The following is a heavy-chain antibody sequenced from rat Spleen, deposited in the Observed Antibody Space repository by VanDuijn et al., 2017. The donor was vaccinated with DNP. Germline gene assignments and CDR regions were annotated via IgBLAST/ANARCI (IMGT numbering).Heavy chain of an antibody. V-gene: IGHV5S13*01. CDR2: ITTSGGSN. J-gene: IGHJ2*01. CDR1: GFTFSNYD. D-gene: IGHD1-10*01. CDR3: ATNNYFDY. Sequence: EVQLVESGGDLVQPGRSLKLSCAASGFTFSNYDMAWVRQAPGKGLEWVASITTSGGSNYYRDSVKGRFTITRDNAKNTLYLQKASLRSEDTATYYCATNNYFDYWGQGVMVTVSS.